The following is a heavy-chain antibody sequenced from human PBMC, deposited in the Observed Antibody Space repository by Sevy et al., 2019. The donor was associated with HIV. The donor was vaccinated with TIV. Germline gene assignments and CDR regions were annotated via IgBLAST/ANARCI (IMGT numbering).Heavy chain of an antibody. D-gene: IGHD1-26*01. CDR1: GFTFTSDY. Sequence: GSLRLSCAASGFTFTSDYMHWVRQPPGKGLVWVSHINTDGKIIRYADPVKGRFTTSRDNAKNTLYLQMNSLRAEDTAVYYCARGSRGTFGSWGQGTLVTVSS. CDR3: ARGSRGTFGS. CDR2: INTDGKII. J-gene: IGHJ4*02. V-gene: IGHV3-74*01.